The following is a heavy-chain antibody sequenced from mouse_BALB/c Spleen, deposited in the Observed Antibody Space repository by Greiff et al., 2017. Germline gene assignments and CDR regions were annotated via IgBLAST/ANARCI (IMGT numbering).Heavy chain of an antibody. V-gene: IGHV1S81*02. CDR2: INPSNGRT. CDR3: ARGGGNFDY. J-gene: IGHJ2*01. CDR1: GYTFTSYW. Sequence: QVHVKQPGAELVKPGASVKLSCKASGYTFTSYWMHWVKQRPGQGLEWIGEINPSNGRTNYNEKFKSKATLTVDKSSSTAYMQLSSLTSEDSAVYYCARGGGNFDYWGQGTTLTVSS.